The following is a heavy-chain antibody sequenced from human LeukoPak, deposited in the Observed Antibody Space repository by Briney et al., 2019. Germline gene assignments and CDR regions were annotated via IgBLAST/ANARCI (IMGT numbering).Heavy chain of an antibody. D-gene: IGHD6-13*01. Sequence: ASVKVSCKAFGYTFTGYYMHWVRQAPGQGLEWMGWINPNSGGTNYAQKFQGRVTMTRDTSISTAYMEPSRLRSDDTAVYYCARPLGSWYLNWFDPWGQGTLVTVSS. CDR2: INPNSGGT. CDR3: ARPLGSWYLNWFDP. CDR1: GYTFTGYY. V-gene: IGHV1-2*02. J-gene: IGHJ5*02.